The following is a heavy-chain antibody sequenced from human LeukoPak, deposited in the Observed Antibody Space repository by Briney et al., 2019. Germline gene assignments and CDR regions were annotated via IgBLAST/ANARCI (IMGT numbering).Heavy chain of an antibody. D-gene: IGHD6-13*01. Sequence: GGSLRLSCAASGFTFSSYAMHWVRQAPGKGLEWVAIISYDGSNKYYADSVKGRFTISRDNSKNTLYLQMNSLRAEDTAVYYCARDTDSWYFDYWGQGTLVTVSS. J-gene: IGHJ4*02. CDR2: ISYDGSNK. CDR3: ARDTDSWYFDY. V-gene: IGHV3-30*04. CDR1: GFTFSSYA.